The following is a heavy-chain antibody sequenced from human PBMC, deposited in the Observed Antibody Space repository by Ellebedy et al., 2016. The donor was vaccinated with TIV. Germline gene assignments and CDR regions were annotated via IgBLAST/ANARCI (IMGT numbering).Heavy chain of an antibody. CDR1: GYTFTSSD. D-gene: IGHD2-21*02. CDR2: MDPNSGYT. V-gene: IGHV1-8*01. Sequence: ASVKVSCXASGYTFTSSDINWVRQATGQGLEWMGWMDPNSGYTAYAQKFQGRVTMTEDTFTDTAYLELSSLRSEDSAVYYCGTGDWTFLGMDVWGPGTTVTVSS. CDR3: GTGDWTFLGMDV. J-gene: IGHJ6*02.